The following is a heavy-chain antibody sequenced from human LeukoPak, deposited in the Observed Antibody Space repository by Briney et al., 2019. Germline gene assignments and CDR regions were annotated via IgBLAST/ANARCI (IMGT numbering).Heavy chain of an antibody. Sequence: GGSLRLSCAASGFTFSRYAMSWVRQAPAKGLEWVSDICDSGGSKYYADSGKGMLSIFRDHSKNKLYLQVNSVRGEDTAVDYCGKDTHMTTVNPNFDYWGQGTVVTVSS. V-gene: IGHV3-23*01. J-gene: IGHJ4*02. D-gene: IGHD4-17*01. CDR3: GKDTHMTTVNPNFDY. CDR1: GFTFSRYA. CDR2: ICDSGGSK.